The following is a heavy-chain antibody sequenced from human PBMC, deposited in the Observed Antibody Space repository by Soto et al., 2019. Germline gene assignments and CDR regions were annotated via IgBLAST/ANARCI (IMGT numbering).Heavy chain of an antibody. D-gene: IGHD4-4*01. CDR2: ISAYNGNT. Sequence: ASLKVSCKASGYTFTSYGISWVRQAPGQGLEWMGWISAYNGNTNYAQKLQGRVTMTTDTSTSTAYMELRSLRSDDTAVYHCASHYRDYVVYWGQGSLDIGSS. CDR3: ASHYRDYVVY. CDR1: GYTFTSYG. J-gene: IGHJ4*02. V-gene: IGHV1-18*01.